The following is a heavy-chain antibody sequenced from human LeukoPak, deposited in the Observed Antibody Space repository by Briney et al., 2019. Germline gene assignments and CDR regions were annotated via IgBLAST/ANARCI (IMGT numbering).Heavy chain of an antibody. D-gene: IGHD5-24*01. V-gene: IGHV3-9*01. Sequence: GGSLRLSCVASGFSFRSYWMNWVRQAPGKGLEWVSGISWNSGSIGYADSVKGRFTISRDNAKNSLYLQMNSLRAEDTALYYCAKGRDGYNRELDYWGQGTLVTVSS. CDR1: GFSFRSYW. J-gene: IGHJ4*02. CDR3: AKGRDGYNRELDY. CDR2: ISWNSGSI.